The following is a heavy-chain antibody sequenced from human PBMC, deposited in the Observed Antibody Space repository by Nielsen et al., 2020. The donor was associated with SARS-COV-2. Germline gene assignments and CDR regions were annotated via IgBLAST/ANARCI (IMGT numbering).Heavy chain of an antibody. Sequence: ASVKVSCKASGYTFTGYYMHWVRQAPGQGLEWMGWINPGTGNTEYSQRFQGRVTITRDTSANTAYMDLTSLRSEDTAVYYCARGGGRLRFLEWILSYFDYWGQGTLVTVSS. V-gene: IGHV1-3*01. CDR2: INPGTGNT. CDR1: GYTFTGYY. CDR3: ARGGGRLRFLEWILSYFDY. D-gene: IGHD3-3*01. J-gene: IGHJ4*02.